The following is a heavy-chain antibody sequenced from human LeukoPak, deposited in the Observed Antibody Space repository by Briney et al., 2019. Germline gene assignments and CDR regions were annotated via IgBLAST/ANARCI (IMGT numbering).Heavy chain of an antibody. CDR3: AHGATSWDY. J-gene: IGHJ4*02. CDR2: IKQDGSEK. Sequence: QPGGSLRLSCAASGFTFSARWMSWVRQAPGKGLEWVANIKQDGSEKYYVDSVKGRFTISRDNTKNSLYLQMNSLRAEDTAVYYCAHGATSWDYWGQGTLVTVSS. CDR1: GFTFSARW. D-gene: IGHD2-15*01. V-gene: IGHV3-7*01.